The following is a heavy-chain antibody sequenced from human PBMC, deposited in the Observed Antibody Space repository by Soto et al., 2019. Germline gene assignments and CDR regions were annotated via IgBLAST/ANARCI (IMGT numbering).Heavy chain of an antibody. CDR1: GFTYSTYT. Sequence: GGSLRLSCAASGFTYSTYTMHWVRQAPGKGLEWVAVISYDGNNKFYADSVKGRFTISRDNAKNSLYLQMDSLRVEDTAVYYCAKGGWIQLRGVDYWGQGTLVTVSS. D-gene: IGHD5-18*01. CDR2: ISYDGNNK. CDR3: AKGGWIQLRGVDY. J-gene: IGHJ4*02. V-gene: IGHV3-30-3*01.